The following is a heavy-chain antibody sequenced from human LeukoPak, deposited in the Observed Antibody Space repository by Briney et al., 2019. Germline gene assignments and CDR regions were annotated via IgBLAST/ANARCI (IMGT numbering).Heavy chain of an antibody. Sequence: SVTVSCKASGGTFSSYAISWVRQAPGQGLEWMGGIIPIFGTANYAQKFQGRVTITADESTSTAYMELSSLRSEDTAVYYCARDTIIRCSGGSCYSGWFDPWGQGTLVTVSS. CDR1: GGTFSSYA. CDR2: IIPIFGTA. CDR3: ARDTIIRCSGGSCYSGWFDP. V-gene: IGHV1-69*13. D-gene: IGHD2-15*01. J-gene: IGHJ5*01.